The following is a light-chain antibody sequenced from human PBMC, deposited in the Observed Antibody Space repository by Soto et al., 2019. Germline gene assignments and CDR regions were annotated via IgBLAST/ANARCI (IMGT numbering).Light chain of an antibody. CDR2: DAS. Sequence: IQMTQSPSTLSASVGDRVTITCRASQSISSWLAWYQQKPGKAPKLLIYDASSLESGVPSRFSGSGSGTEFTLTISSLQPDDFATYYCQQYNSSWTFGQGTKV. V-gene: IGKV1-5*01. J-gene: IGKJ1*01. CDR1: QSISSW. CDR3: QQYNSSWT.